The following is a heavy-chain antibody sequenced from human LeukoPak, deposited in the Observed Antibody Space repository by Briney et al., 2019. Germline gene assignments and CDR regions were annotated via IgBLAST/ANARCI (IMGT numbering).Heavy chain of an antibody. CDR1: GGSISSYY. D-gene: IGHD2-15*01. CDR2: TYTSGST. J-gene: IGHJ4*02. CDR3: ARRHCSGGSCYPRHFDF. V-gene: IGHV4-4*07. Sequence: PSETLSLTCTVSGGSISSYYWSWIRQPAGKGLEWIGRTYTSGSTNYNPPLKSRVTMSVDTSKNQFSLNLNSATAAVTAVCYCARRHCSGGSCYPRHFDFWGQGTLITVSS.